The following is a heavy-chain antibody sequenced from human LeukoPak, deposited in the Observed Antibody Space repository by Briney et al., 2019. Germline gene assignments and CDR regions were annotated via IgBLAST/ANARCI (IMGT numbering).Heavy chain of an antibody. J-gene: IGHJ4*02. D-gene: IGHD3-22*01. CDR1: GFTFSSYA. V-gene: IGHV3-30-3*01. Sequence: PGGSPRLSCAASGFTFSSYAMHWVRQAPGKGLEWVAVISYDGSNKYYADSVKGRFTISRDNSKNTLYLQMNSLRAEDTAVYYCARGSTYYYDSSGYFHYWGQGTLVTVSS. CDR3: ARGSTYYYDSSGYFHY. CDR2: ISYDGSNK.